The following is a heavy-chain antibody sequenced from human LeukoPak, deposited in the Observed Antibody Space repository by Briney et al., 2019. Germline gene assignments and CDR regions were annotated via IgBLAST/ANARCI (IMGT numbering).Heavy chain of an antibody. CDR1: GFTFSSYG. CDR3: AKDLLGTMVRGLDY. Sequence: GGSLRPSCAASGFTFSSYGMHWVRQAPGKGLEWVAFIRYDGSNKYYADSVKGRFTISRDNSKNTLYLQMNSLRAEDTAVYYCAKDLLGTMVRGLDYWGQGTLVTVSS. J-gene: IGHJ4*02. V-gene: IGHV3-30*02. D-gene: IGHD3-10*01. CDR2: IRYDGSNK.